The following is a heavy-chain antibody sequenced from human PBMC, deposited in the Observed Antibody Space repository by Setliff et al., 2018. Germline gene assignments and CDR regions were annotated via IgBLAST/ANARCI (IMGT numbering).Heavy chain of an antibody. CDR3: SRLVRYCTSTSCQGASGAEF. V-gene: IGHV1-18*01. Sequence: SVKVSCKASGYPFSNYGITWVRQAPGQGLEWMGWISAYTGNTKYVQKLQGRVTMTTDTSTSTAYLELRSLTSDDTAVYYCSRLVRYCTSTSCQGASGAEFWGQGTLVTVSS. J-gene: IGHJ4*02. D-gene: IGHD2-2*01. CDR1: GYPFSNYG. CDR2: ISAYTGNT.